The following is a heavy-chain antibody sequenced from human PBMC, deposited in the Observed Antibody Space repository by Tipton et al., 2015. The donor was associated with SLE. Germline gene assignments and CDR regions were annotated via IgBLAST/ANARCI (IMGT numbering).Heavy chain of an antibody. V-gene: IGHV3-23*01. CDR3: TTDSLQTTLTNEPDH. D-gene: IGHD4-17*01. CDR2: ISGSGGST. CDR1: GFTFSNYA. J-gene: IGHJ4*02. Sequence: SLRLSCAASGFTFSNYALSWVRQAPGKGLEWVSGISGSGGSTYYADSVKGRFTISRGNSKNTLYLQMNSLRAEDTAVYYCTTDSLQTTLTNEPDHWGQGTLVTVSS.